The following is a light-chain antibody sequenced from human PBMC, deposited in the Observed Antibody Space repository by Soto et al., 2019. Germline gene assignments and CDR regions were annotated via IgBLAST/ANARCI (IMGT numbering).Light chain of an antibody. V-gene: IGKV3-11*01. CDR1: QSVSNF. CDR2: DAS. CDR3: QHRSQWHLN. J-gene: IGKJ4*01. Sequence: EIVLTQSPATLSLSPGERATLSCRASQSVSNFLAWYQRRPGQAPRLLIYDASNRATGIPGRFSGSGSGTDSTLTISSLEPEDFGSYYCQHRSQWHLNFGGGTNVEIK.